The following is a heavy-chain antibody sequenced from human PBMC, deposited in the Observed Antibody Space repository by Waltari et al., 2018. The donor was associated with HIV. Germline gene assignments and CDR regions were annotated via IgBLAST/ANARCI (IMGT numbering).Heavy chain of an antibody. D-gene: IGHD6-19*01. Sequence: QLQLQESGPGLVKPSETLSLTCTVSGGSISDPPYYWGWIRQPPGKGLEWVGSIYYSGSTYYNPSLKSRVTISVDTSKSQFSLRLTSVTAADAALYYCARLHSSGWYFDHWGQGTLVTVSS. J-gene: IGHJ4*02. CDR2: IYYSGST. CDR1: GGSISDPPYY. CDR3: ARLHSSGWYFDH. V-gene: IGHV4-39*01.